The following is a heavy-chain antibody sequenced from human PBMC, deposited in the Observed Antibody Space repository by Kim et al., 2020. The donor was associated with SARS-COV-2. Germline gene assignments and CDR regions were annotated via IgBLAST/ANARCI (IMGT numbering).Heavy chain of an antibody. J-gene: IGHJ4*02. CDR2: INHSGST. Sequence: SETLSLTCAVYGGSFSGYYWSWIRQPPGKGLEWIGEINHSGSTNYNPSLKSRVTISVDTSKNQFSLKLSSVTAADTAVYYCARYAAADEGGNDYWGQGTLVTVSS. CDR1: GGSFSGYY. V-gene: IGHV4-34*01. CDR3: ARYAAADEGGNDY. D-gene: IGHD3-16*01.